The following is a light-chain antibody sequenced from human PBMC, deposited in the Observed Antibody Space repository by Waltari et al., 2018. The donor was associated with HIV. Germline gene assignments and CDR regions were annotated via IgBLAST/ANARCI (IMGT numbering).Light chain of an antibody. J-gene: IGLJ3*02. CDR2: SDD. CDR3: AAWGDSLPGWV. CDR1: SSNIGSKN. V-gene: IGLV1-44*01. Sequence: QSVLTQPPSASGTPGQRVTIFCSGSSSNIGSKNVNWYQQVPGTAPKLLIYSDDQRPSGVPDRFSGSKSGTSASLAISGPQSEDEADYYCAAWGDSLPGWVFGGGTKLTVL.